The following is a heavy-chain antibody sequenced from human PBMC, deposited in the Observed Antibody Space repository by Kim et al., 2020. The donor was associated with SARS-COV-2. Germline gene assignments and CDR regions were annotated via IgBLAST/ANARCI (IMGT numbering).Heavy chain of an antibody. Sequence: GGSLRLSCAASGFTFSSYWMHWVRQAPGKGLVWVSRINSDGGTTSYADSVKGRFTISRDNAQSTLYLQMNSRRAEDTAVYYCASRRYTGTYYYFDYWGQGTLVAVSS. CDR3: ASRRYTGTYYYFDY. V-gene: IGHV3-74*01. CDR2: INSDGGTT. D-gene: IGHD1-26*01. J-gene: IGHJ4*02. CDR1: GFTFSSYW.